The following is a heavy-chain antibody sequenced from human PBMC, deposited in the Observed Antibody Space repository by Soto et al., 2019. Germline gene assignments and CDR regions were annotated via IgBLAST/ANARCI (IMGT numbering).Heavy chain of an antibody. V-gene: IGHV3-9*01. Sequence: EVQLVESGGGLVQPGRSLRLSCAASGFRFEDYAMHWVRQVPGKGLEWVSGISWNSDTIGYAASVKGRFTVSRDNAKNSLYMQMNSLRAEDTALYYCAKGGGLWYSLGWRLDDRGQGTLVSVSS. CDR1: GFRFEDYA. J-gene: IGHJ4*02. D-gene: IGHD6-19*01. CDR2: ISWNSDTI. CDR3: AKGGGLWYSLGWRLDD.